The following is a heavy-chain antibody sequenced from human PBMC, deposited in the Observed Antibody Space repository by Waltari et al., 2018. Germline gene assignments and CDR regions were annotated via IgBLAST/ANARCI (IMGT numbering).Heavy chain of an antibody. CDR3: GRDRGRGLYLDS. CDR2: VHGSGKT. J-gene: IGHJ4*02. V-gene: IGHV4-4*02. D-gene: IGHD5-12*01. CDR1: GHSVSSTYW. Sequence: LRLQETRPGLVAPSGTLSPTCYVSGHSVSSTYWWSWVRQSPGKGLEWIGQVHGSGKTNYNPSFASRVSVSLHTPANQFSLTVTSATAADTAVYYCGRDRGRGLYLDSWGQGTLVTVSP.